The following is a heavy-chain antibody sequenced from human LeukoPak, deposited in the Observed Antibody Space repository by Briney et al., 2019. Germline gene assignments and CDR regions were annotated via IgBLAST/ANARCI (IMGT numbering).Heavy chain of an antibody. CDR2: IYYSGST. CDR3: ARRGEYYYGSGSYYKGYFQH. Sequence: TSETLSLTCTVSGGSISSSSYYWGWIRQPPGKGLEWIGSIYYSGSTYYNPSLKSRVTISVDTSKNQFSLKLSSVTAADTAVYYCARRGEYYYGSGSYYKGYFQHWGQGTLVTVSS. V-gene: IGHV4-39*07. D-gene: IGHD3-10*01. J-gene: IGHJ1*01. CDR1: GGSISSSSYY.